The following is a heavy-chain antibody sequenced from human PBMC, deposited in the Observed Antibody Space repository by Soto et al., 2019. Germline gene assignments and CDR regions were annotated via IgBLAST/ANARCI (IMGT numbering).Heavy chain of an antibody. Sequence: QLQLQESGSGLVKPSQTLSLTCAVSGGSISSGGYSWSWIRQPPGKGLEWIGYIYHSGSTYYNPSHKSRVTISVDRSKNQFSRKLSSVTAADTAVYYCASAGGLGAVAADYWGQGTLVTVSS. CDR3: ASAGGLGAVAADY. J-gene: IGHJ4*02. V-gene: IGHV4-30-2*01. D-gene: IGHD6-19*01. CDR1: GGSISSGGYS. CDR2: IYHSGST.